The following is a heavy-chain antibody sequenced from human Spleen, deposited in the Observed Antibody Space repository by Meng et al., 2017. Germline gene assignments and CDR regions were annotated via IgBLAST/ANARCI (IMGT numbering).Heavy chain of an antibody. Sequence: GESLKISCAASGFTFSSYSMNWVRQAPGKGLEWVSSISSSSSYIYYADSVKGRFTISRDNSKNTLYLQMNSLRAEDTAVYYCAKGATEAPLFDYWGQGTLVTVSS. CDR1: GFTFSSYS. D-gene: IGHD1-26*01. CDR2: ISSSSSYI. V-gene: IGHV3-21*04. CDR3: AKGATEAPLFDY. J-gene: IGHJ4*02.